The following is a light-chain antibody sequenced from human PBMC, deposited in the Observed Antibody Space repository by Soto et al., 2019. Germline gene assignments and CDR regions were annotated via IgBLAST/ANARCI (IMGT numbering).Light chain of an antibody. V-gene: IGLV2-11*01. CDR2: DVT. J-gene: IGLJ2*01. Sequence: QSALTQPRSASGSPGQSVTISCTGTSSDVGAYNYVSWYQQHPGKAPKMMIYDVTKRPSGVPDRFSGSKSGNTASLTISGLRAEDEPDYYCCSYAGRYTLILGGGTKLTLL. CDR3: CSYAGRYTLI. CDR1: SSDVGAYNY.